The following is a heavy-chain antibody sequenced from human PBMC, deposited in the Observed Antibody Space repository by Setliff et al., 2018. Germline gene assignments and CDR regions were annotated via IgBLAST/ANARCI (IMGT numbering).Heavy chain of an antibody. CDR3: ARSPPNRGSGSGWYGDF. D-gene: IGHD6-19*01. Sequence: ASVKVSCKASGYTFNNYGINWVRQAPGQGFEWMGWMSVYAQKFQGRVTVTTDTPTSTGYLELRSLTSDDTAVYYCARSPPNRGSGSGWYGDFWGQGTLVTVSS. J-gene: IGHJ4*02. V-gene: IGHV1-18*04. CDR2: MSVY. CDR1: GYTFNNYG.